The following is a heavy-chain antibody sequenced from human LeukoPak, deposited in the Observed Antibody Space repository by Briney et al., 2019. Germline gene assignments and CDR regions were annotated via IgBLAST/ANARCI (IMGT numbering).Heavy chain of an antibody. V-gene: IGHV1-2*04. CDR2: INPNSGGT. Sequence: ASMKVSCKASGYTFTGYYMHWVRQAPGQGLEWMGWINPNSGGTNYAQKFQGWVTMTRDTSISTAYMELSRLRSDDTAVYYCARGGQQSSWYIRFSYGMDVWGKGTTVTVSS. CDR3: ARGGQQSSWYIRFSYGMDV. J-gene: IGHJ6*04. CDR1: GYTFTGYY. D-gene: IGHD6-13*01.